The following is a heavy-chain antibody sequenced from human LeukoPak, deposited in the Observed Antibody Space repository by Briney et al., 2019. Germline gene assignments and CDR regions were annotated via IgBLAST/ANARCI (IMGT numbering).Heavy chain of an antibody. D-gene: IGHD6-6*01. V-gene: IGHV3-30*03. CDR1: GFTFSSYG. CDR2: ISYDGSNK. CDR3: RMDYSISDY. Sequence: PGGSLRLSCAASGFTFSSYGMHWVRQAPGKGLEWVAVISYDGSNKYHADSVKGRFTISRDNSKNTLYLQMNSLRAEDTAVYYCRMDYSISDYWGQGTLVTVSS. J-gene: IGHJ4*02.